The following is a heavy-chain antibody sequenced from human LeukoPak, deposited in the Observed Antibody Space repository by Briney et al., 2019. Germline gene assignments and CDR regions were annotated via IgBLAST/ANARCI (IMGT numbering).Heavy chain of an antibody. Sequence: GGSLRLSCAASGFTFSSYSMNWVRQAPGKGLEWVSSISSSSSYIYYADSVKGRFTISIDNSKNTLYLQMNSLRTEDTAVYYCAREKLGIAASDYWGQGTLVTVSS. CDR3: AREKLGIAASDY. CDR2: ISSSSSYI. CDR1: GFTFSSYS. D-gene: IGHD6-6*01. J-gene: IGHJ4*02. V-gene: IGHV3-21*01.